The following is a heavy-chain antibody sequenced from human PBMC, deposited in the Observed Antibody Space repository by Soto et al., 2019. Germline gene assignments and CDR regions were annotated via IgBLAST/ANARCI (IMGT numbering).Heavy chain of an antibody. V-gene: IGHV4-61*01. Sequence: SETLSLTCTVSGGSVSSGSYYGSLIRQPPGKGLEWIGYIYYSGSTNYNPSLKSRVTISVDTSKNQFSLKLSSVTAADTAVYYCARMRTYDFWNGGHYYGMDVLGQGTTVTVSS. CDR1: GGSVSSGSYY. CDR2: IYYSGST. J-gene: IGHJ6*02. CDR3: ARMRTYDFWNGGHYYGMDV. D-gene: IGHD3-3*01.